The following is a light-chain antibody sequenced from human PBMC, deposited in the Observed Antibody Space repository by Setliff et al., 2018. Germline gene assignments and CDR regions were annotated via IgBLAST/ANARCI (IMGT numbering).Light chain of an antibody. CDR2: DNS. V-gene: IGLV1-40*01. CDR1: SSNIGGGYD. Sequence: PRKRVTISCTGSSSNIGGGYDVHWYQQLPGITPKLLIYDNSSRPSGVPDRFSGSNSGTAATLAITGLQAEDEADYYCQSYDSSLISYVFGPGTKVTVL. CDR3: QSYDSSLISYV. J-gene: IGLJ1*01.